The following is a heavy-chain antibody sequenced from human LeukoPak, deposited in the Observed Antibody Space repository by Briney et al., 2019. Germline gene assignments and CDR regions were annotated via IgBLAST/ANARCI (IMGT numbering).Heavy chain of an antibody. D-gene: IGHD2-15*01. Sequence: SETLSLTCTVSGGSISSNNYYWGWIRQPPGKGLEWIGSIYYSGSSYYNPSLKSRVTISVDTSKNQFSLKLSSVTAADTAVYYCARHGGDIVVVVAGQGGYFDYWGQGTLVTVSS. V-gene: IGHV4-39*01. CDR3: ARHGGDIVVVVAGQGGYFDY. CDR2: IYYSGSS. J-gene: IGHJ4*02. CDR1: GGSISSNNYY.